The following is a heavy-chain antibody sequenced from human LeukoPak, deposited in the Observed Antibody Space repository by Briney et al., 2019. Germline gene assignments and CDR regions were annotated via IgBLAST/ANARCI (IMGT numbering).Heavy chain of an antibody. J-gene: IGHJ4*01. Sequence: GGSLRLSCAASGFTFSSYAMHWVRQAPGKGLEWVSGINWSGDTGYAESVKGRFTISRDNAKNSLYLQMNSLRAEDTALYYCARGAPSPSYPLDYWGHGTRVTVSS. CDR3: ARGAPSPSYPLDY. CDR1: GFTFSSYA. CDR2: INWSGDT. D-gene: IGHD6-6*01. V-gene: IGHV3-20*04.